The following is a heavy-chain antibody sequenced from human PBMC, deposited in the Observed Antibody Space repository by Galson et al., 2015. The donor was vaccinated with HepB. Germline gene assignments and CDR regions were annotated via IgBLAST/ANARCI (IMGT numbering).Heavy chain of an antibody. Sequence: SVKVSCKASGYTFSSYGISWVRQAPGQGLEWMGWIGPYNGNRNYVQKFQGRVTMTTDTSTNTAYMELRSLRSDDPAVYYCARHLFSRRFGELSSYWGQGTLVTVSS. CDR2: IGPYNGNR. CDR3: ARHLFSRRFGELSSY. V-gene: IGHV1-18*01. D-gene: IGHD3-10*01. CDR1: GYTFSSYG. J-gene: IGHJ4*02.